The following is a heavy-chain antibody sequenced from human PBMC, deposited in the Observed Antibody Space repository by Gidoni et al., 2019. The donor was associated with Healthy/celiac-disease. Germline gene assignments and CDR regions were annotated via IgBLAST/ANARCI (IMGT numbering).Heavy chain of an antibody. Sequence: QVQLQQWGAGLLKPSETLSLTCAVYGGSFSGYYWSWIRQPPGKGLEWIGEINHSGSTNYNPSLKSRVTISVDTSKNQFSLKLSSVTAADTAVYYCARGRERYFDWLLFFIAHPFDYWGQGTLVTVSS. D-gene: IGHD3-9*01. CDR1: GGSFSGYY. V-gene: IGHV4-34*01. CDR2: INHSGST. J-gene: IGHJ4*02. CDR3: ARGRERYFDWLLFFIAHPFDY.